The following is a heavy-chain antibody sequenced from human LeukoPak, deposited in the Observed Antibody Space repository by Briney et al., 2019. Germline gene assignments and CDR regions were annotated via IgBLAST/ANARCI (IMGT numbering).Heavy chain of an antibody. Sequence: SQTLSLTCTVSGGSISSGGYYWSWIRQHPGKGLEWIGYIYYSGSTYYNPSLKSRVTISVDTSKNQFSLKLSSVTAADTAVYYCARHVSYYDFWSGYLNWFDPWGQGTLVTVSS. CDR3: ARHVSYYDFWSGYLNWFDP. CDR1: GGSISSGGYY. D-gene: IGHD3-3*01. CDR2: IYYSGST. J-gene: IGHJ5*02. V-gene: IGHV4-31*03.